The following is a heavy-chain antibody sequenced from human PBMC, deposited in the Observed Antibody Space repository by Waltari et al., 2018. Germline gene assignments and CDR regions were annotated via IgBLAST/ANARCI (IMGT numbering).Heavy chain of an antibody. V-gene: IGHV4-39*01. CDR3: ARRAWGSGWSY. CDR1: GGSISSSSNYY. D-gene: IGHD6-19*01. J-gene: IGHJ4*02. Sequence: QLQLQESGPGLVKPSETLSLTCTVSGGSISSSSNYYWCWIRQPPGKGLEWIGSIYYNGSTYYNPSLKSRVTISVDTSKNQFSLKLSSVTAADTVVYYCARRAWGSGWSYWGQGTLVAVSS. CDR2: IYYNGST.